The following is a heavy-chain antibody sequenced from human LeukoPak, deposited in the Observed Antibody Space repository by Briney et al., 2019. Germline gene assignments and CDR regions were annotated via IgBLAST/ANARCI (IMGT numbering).Heavy chain of an antibody. CDR3: ARVSTMVRGVISDYYYMDV. Sequence: GGSLRLSCAASGFTFSSYEMNWVRQAPGKGLEWVSYISSSGSTIYYADSVKGRFTISRDNAKNSLYLQMNSLRAEDTAVYYCARVSTMVRGVISDYYYMDVWGKGTTVTISS. CDR2: ISSSGSTI. CDR1: GFTFSSYE. D-gene: IGHD3-10*01. J-gene: IGHJ6*03. V-gene: IGHV3-48*03.